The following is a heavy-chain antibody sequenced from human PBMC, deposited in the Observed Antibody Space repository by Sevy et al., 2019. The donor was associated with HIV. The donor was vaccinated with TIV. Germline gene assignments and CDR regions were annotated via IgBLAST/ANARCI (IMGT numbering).Heavy chain of an antibody. J-gene: IGHJ4*02. CDR2: VDPSAGNT. Sequence: GTSVKVSCKASGDTFTNNYIHWVRQAPGQGLEWMGMVDPSAGNTTYAQKFQGRVTMTRDTSTSILYMDLGSLRSEDTAVYYCVRADPDQHFDSWGQGTLVTVSS. V-gene: IGHV1-46*01. CDR3: VRADPDQHFDS. CDR1: GDTFTNNY.